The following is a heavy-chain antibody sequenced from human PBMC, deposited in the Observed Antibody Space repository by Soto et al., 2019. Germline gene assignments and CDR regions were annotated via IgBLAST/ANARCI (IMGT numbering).Heavy chain of an antibody. CDR3: ARGSAGSATRASFAN. Sequence: ASVKVSCKASGYKFINHYMHWVRQVPGVGLEWMGIINPNGGGTDYSQKFQGRVTMTRDTSANTVHMELSSLRSEDTGVYFCARGSAGSATRASFANGGLGTLLAVSS. V-gene: IGHV1-46*01. D-gene: IGHD6-25*01. CDR2: INPNGGGT. CDR1: GYKFINHY. J-gene: IGHJ4*01.